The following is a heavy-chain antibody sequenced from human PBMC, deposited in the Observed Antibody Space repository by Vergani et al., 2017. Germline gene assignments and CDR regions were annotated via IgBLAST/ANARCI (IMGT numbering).Heavy chain of an antibody. CDR3: AKEGGYCSGGSCYLDAWFDP. V-gene: IGHV3-23*01. Sequence: EVQLLESGGGLVQPGGSLRLSCAASGFTFSSYAMSWVRQAPGKGLEWVSAISGSGGSTYYADSVKGRFTISRYNSKNTLYLQMNSLRAEDTAVYYCAKEGGYCSGGSCYLDAWFDPWGQGTLVTVSS. J-gene: IGHJ5*02. CDR1: GFTFSSYA. CDR2: ISGSGGST. D-gene: IGHD2-15*01.